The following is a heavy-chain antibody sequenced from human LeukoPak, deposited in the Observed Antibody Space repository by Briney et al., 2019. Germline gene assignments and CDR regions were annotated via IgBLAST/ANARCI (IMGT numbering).Heavy chain of an antibody. D-gene: IGHD2-15*01. CDR2: ISSGSSYI. CDR1: GFTFSSYT. Sequence: GGSLRLSCAASGFTFSSYTMNWVRQAPGKGLEWVSSISSGSSYIYYADSVKGRFTISRDNAKDSLYLQMNSLRAEDTAVYYCARDSGGTGYYLYFDLWGRGTLVTVYS. V-gene: IGHV3-21*01. J-gene: IGHJ2*01. CDR3: ARDSGGTGYYLYFDL.